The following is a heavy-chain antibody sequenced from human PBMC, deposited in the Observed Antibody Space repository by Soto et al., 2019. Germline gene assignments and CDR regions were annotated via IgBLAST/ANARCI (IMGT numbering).Heavy chain of an antibody. V-gene: IGHV1-46*01. Sequence: ASVKVSCKASGYTFTSYYMHWVRQAPGQGLEWMGIINPSGGSTSYAQKFQGRVTMTRDKSTSTVYMELSSLRSEDTAVYYCARDRAAAVGNYYYGMDVWGQGTTVTVSS. CDR2: INPSGGST. CDR3: ARDRAAAVGNYYYGMDV. J-gene: IGHJ6*02. CDR1: GYTFTSYY. D-gene: IGHD6-13*01.